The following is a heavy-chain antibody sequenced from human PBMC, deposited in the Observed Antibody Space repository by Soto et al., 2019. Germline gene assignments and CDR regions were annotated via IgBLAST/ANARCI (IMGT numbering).Heavy chain of an antibody. V-gene: IGHV3-7*05. CDR1: GFTFSSYW. J-gene: IGHJ4*02. CDR2: IKQDGSEK. Sequence: EVQLVESGGGLVQPGGSLRLSCAASGFTFSSYWMSWVCQAPGKGLEWVANIKQDGSEKYYVDSVKGRFTISRDNAKNSLYLQMNSLRAEDTAVYYCARGTYDFWSGPRFDYWGQGTLVTVSS. CDR3: ARGTYDFWSGPRFDY. D-gene: IGHD3-3*01.